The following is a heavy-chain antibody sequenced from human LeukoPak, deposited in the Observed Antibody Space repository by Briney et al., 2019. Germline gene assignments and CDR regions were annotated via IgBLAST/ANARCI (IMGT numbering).Heavy chain of an antibody. D-gene: IGHD4-17*01. J-gene: IGHJ4*02. Sequence: GGSLRLSCAASGFTFSSYWMSWVRQARGKGREWVANIKQDGSEKYYVDSVKGRFTISRDTAKNSLYLQMNSLRAEDTAVYYCAREATVTTFDYWGQGTLVTVSS. CDR2: IKQDGSEK. CDR1: GFTFSSYW. V-gene: IGHV3-7*01. CDR3: AREATVTTFDY.